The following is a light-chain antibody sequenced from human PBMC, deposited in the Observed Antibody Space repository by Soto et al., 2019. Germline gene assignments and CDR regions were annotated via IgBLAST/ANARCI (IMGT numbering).Light chain of an antibody. CDR2: EGS. V-gene: IGLV2-23*01. CDR1: SSDVGRYNL. J-gene: IGLJ2*01. Sequence: QSALTQPASVSGSPRQSTTISCTGTSSDVGRYNLVSWYQQHPGKAPKLMIYEGSKRPSGVSNRFSGSKSGNTASLTISGLQAEDEGDYYCCAYAGSSTLVFGGGTKVTVL. CDR3: CAYAGSSTLV.